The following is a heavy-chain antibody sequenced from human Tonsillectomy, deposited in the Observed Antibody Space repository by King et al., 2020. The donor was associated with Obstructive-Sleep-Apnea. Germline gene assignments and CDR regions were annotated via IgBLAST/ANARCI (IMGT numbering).Heavy chain of an antibody. D-gene: IGHD6-13*01. J-gene: IGHJ4*02. CDR1: GFTFDDYS. Sequence: VQLVESGGGLVQPGRSLRLSCAASGFTFDDYSMHWVRQAPGKCLEWVSVISCYSGSIGLADAVKGRLTISMDNAKNSLYLQMNSLRAEDTALYYCAKDSEDGIAAAGIYYFDYWGQGTLVTVSS. CDR2: ISCYSGSI. V-gene: IGHV3-9*01. CDR3: AKDSEDGIAAAGIYYFDY.